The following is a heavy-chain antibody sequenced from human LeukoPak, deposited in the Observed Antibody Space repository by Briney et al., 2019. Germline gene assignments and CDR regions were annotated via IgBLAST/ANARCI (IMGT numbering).Heavy chain of an antibody. CDR3: ARVGVDDSGNIIKYFFDH. CDR2: IYYSGSA. V-gene: IGHV4-59*01. CDR1: GGPISSYQ. J-gene: IGHJ4*02. D-gene: IGHD4-23*01. Sequence: SETLTLTCTVSGGPISSYQWSWIRQPPGKGLEWIGNIYYSGSANYNPSLKSRVIISVDTSKNQFSLKLSPVTAADTAVYYCARVGVDDSGNIIKYFFDHWGQGTLVTVSS.